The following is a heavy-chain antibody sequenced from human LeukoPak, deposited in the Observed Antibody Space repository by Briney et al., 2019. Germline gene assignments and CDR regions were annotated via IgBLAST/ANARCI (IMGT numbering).Heavy chain of an antibody. CDR1: GFTFSNYA. V-gene: IGHV3-23*01. Sequence: PGGSLRLSCAGSGFTFSNYAMSWVRQAPGKGLEWVSAISGSGGSTYYADSVKGRFGISRDISKNTLYLQMNTLRAEDTAVYYCAKSSAATGVANYFDPWGQGTLVTVSS. CDR2: ISGSGGST. CDR3: AKSSAATGVANYFDP. D-gene: IGHD6-25*01. J-gene: IGHJ5*02.